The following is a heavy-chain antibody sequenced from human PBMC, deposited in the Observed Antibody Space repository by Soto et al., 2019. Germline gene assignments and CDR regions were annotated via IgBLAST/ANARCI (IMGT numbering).Heavy chain of an antibody. CDR2: ISAYNGNT. CDR3: ATGREGGSYRHGDYFDY. J-gene: IGHJ4*02. Sequence: GASVKVSCKASGYTFTSYGISWVRQALGQGLEWMGWISAYNGNTNYAQKLQGRVTMTTDTSTSTAYMELRGLRSDDTAVYYCATGREGGSYRHGDYFDYWGQGTLVTVS. V-gene: IGHV1-18*01. CDR1: GYTFTSYG. D-gene: IGHD3-16*02.